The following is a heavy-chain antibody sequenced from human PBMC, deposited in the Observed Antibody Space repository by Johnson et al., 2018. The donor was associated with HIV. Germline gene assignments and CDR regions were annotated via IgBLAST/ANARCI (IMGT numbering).Heavy chain of an antibody. CDR2: FSCAGGSI. V-gene: IGHV3-43*02. D-gene: IGHD3-22*01. Sequence: VLLVESGGGLVQPGRSLRLSCAASGFTFDDYAMHWVRQAPGKGLEWVSLFSCAGGSIYCADSVKGRFTISRDNSNNTLYLQMNSLRAEDTAVYYCARFRDPYYDSSGYSRNDAFDIWGQGTMVTVSS. CDR1: GFTFDDYA. J-gene: IGHJ3*02. CDR3: ARFRDPYYDSSGYSRNDAFDI.